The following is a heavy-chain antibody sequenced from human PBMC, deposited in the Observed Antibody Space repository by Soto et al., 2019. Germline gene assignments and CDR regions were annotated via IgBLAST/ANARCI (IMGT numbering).Heavy chain of an antibody. V-gene: IGHV4-61*01. Sequence: QVQLQESGPGLVKPSETLSLTCTVSGDSVSGGSSYWSWIRQPPGKGLEWIGNIFYIGSTKYNPLLKSRVTMSIDTSKDQFSLKLSSVTAADTAVYYCARVVDYAFWSGYHDYWGQGTLVTVSS. CDR3: ARVVDYAFWSGYHDY. CDR2: IFYIGST. D-gene: IGHD3-3*01. J-gene: IGHJ4*02. CDR1: GDSVSGGSSY.